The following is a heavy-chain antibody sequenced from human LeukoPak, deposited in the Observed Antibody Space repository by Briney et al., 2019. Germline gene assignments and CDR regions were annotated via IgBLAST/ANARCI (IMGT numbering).Heavy chain of an antibody. D-gene: IGHD6-13*01. V-gene: IGHV3-30*02. Sequence: LSGRSLRLSCAASGFTFSSYGMHWVRQAPGKGLEWVAFIRYDGSNKYYADSVKGRFTISRDNSKNTLYLQMNSLRAEDTAVYYCAKDPLGGIAAAGTGGNYYDYWGQGTLVTVSS. CDR2: IRYDGSNK. CDR3: AKDPLGGIAAAGTGGNYYDY. CDR1: GFTFSSYG. J-gene: IGHJ4*02.